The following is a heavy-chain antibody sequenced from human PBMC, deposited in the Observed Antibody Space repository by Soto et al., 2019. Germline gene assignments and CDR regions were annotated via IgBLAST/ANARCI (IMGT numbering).Heavy chain of an antibody. CDR1: GFTFSSAW. CDR3: TTVGSAWYVAY. J-gene: IGHJ4*02. V-gene: IGHV3-15*01. D-gene: IGHD6-19*01. Sequence: GGSLRLSCSAFGFTFSSAWMNWVRQAPGKGLEWVGRIKTNSAGGTADYAAPVKGRFTISRDDSENTLFLQMDSLKTEDTAVYYCTTVGSAWYVAYWGRGTLVTVSS. CDR2: IKTNSAGGTA.